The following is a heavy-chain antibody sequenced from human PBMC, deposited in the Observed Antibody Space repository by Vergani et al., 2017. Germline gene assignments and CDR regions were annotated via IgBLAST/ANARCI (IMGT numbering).Heavy chain of an antibody. D-gene: IGHD3-3*01. CDR2: INPNSGGT. CDR1: GYTFTGYY. Sequence: QVQLVQSGAEVKKPGASVKVSCKASGYTFTGYYMHWVRQAPGQGLEWMGWINPNSGGTNYAQKFQGRVTMTRDTSISTAYMELSRLRSDDTAVYYCARDPTGFWSCYYDYYYYYMDVWGKGTTVTVSS. CDR3: ARDPTGFWSCYYDYYYYYMDV. V-gene: IGHV1-2*02. J-gene: IGHJ6*03.